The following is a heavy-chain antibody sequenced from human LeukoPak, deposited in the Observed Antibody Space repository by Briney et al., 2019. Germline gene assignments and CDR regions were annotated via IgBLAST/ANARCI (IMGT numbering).Heavy chain of an antibody. Sequence: PGGSLRLSCAASGFTFSSSGMHWVRQAPGKGLEWVAFIRFDGNNKYYADSVKGRFTISRDNSKNTLYLQMNSLRAEDTAVYFCAKDPQASRWFDRWGQGTLVTVSS. V-gene: IGHV3-30*02. D-gene: IGHD1-26*01. J-gene: IGHJ5*02. CDR3: AKDPQASRWFDR. CDR2: IRFDGNNK. CDR1: GFTFSSSG.